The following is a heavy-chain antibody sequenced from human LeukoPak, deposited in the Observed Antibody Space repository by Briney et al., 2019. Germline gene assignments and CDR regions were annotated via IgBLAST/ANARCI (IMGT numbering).Heavy chain of an antibody. CDR1: GGTFSSYA. CDR2: IIPILGIA. V-gene: IGHV1-69*04. CDR3: ARDWEHRITMVRGAAWGGFDY. Sequence: GASVKVSCKASGGTFSSYAISWVRQAPGQGLEWMGRIIPILGIANYAQKFQGRVTITADKSTSTAYMELSSLRSEDTAVYYCARDWEHRITMVRGAAWGGFDYWGQGTLVTVSS. D-gene: IGHD3-10*01. J-gene: IGHJ4*02.